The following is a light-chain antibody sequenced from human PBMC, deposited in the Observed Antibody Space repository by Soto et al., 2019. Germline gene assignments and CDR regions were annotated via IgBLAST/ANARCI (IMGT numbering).Light chain of an antibody. CDR2: SNN. CDR3: AAWDDSLNGYV. J-gene: IGLJ1*01. V-gene: IGLV1-44*01. CDR1: SSNIGSHT. Sequence: QLVLTQPPSASGTPGQRVTISCSGSSSNIGSHTVNWYQQLPGTAPKLLIYSNNQRPSGVPDRFSGSKSGTSASLAISGLQSEDEADYYCAAWDDSLNGYVFGTGTKLTVL.